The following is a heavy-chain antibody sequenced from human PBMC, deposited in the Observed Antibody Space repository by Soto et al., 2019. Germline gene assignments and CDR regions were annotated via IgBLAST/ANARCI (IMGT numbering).Heavy chain of an antibody. Sequence: QCFSLTCAISGDSVSSNCAVGVWIRQSPSRGVEWLGRTYYRSKWYNDYAVSLKSRISINPDTSKNQFSLQLNSVTPEDTAVYYCATEAAAGCVQHWGPGTLVTVSS. CDR2: TYYRSKWYN. V-gene: IGHV6-1*01. CDR1: GDSVSSNCAV. D-gene: IGHD6-13*01. CDR3: ATEAAAGCVQH. J-gene: IGHJ1*01.